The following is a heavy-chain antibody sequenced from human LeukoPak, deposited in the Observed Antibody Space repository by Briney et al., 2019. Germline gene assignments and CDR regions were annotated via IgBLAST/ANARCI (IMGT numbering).Heavy chain of an antibody. CDR1: GFTFSSFG. J-gene: IGHJ5*02. CDR3: AKSGISYYDNWFAL. D-gene: IGHD3-22*01. CDR2: ISRRDNTM. Sequence: GGSLRLSCAASGFTFSSFGMSWVRQAPGKGLEWLSYISRRDNTMSYADSVRGRFITSRDNAKNSLYLQMNSLRAEDTAVYYCAKSGISYYDNWFALWGQGTLVTVSA. V-gene: IGHV3-48*01.